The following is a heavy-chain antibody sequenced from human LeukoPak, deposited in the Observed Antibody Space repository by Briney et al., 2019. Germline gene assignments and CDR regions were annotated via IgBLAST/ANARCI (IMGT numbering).Heavy chain of an antibody. V-gene: IGHV4-61*01. D-gene: IGHD3-10*01. J-gene: IGHJ6*04. CDR3: ARSMVRGVPYYYYGMDV. CDR2: IYYSGST. Sequence: SETLSLTCTVSGGSVSSGSYYWSWIRQPPGKGLEWIGYIYYSGSTNYNPSLKSRVTISVDTSKNQFPLKLSSVAAADTAVYYCARSMVRGVPYYYYGMDVWGKGTTVTVSS. CDR1: GGSVSSGSYY.